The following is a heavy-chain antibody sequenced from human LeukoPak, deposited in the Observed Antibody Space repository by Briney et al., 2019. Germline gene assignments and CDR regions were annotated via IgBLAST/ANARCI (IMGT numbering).Heavy chain of an antibody. CDR1: GGSISSYY. CDR3: ARSSEGGSYYDY. J-gene: IGHJ4*02. D-gene: IGHD1-26*01. CDR2: TYTSGST. V-gene: IGHV4-4*07. Sequence: SETLSLTCTVSGGSISSYYWSWIRQSAGKGLEWIGRTYTSGSTNYNPSLKSRVTMSVDTSKNQFSLKLSSVTAADTAVYYCARSSEGGSYYDYWGQGTLVTVSS.